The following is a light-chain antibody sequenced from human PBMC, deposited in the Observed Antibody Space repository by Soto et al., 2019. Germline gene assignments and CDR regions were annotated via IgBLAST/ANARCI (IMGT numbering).Light chain of an antibody. CDR2: EAS. CDR3: QQHINWPLT. J-gene: IGKJ4*01. Sequence: EIVLTQSPATLSLSPGERATLSCRASQSVSSSYLAWYQQKPGQAPRLLIYEASNRATGIPARFSGSGSGADFTLTISSLEPEDFALYYCQQHINWPLTFGGGSKADI. CDR1: QSVSSSY. V-gene: IGKV3-11*01.